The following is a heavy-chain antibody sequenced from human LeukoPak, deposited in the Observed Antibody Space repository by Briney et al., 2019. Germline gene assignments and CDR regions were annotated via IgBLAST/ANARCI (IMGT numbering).Heavy chain of an antibody. CDR3: ARALHIWFGMDEGWFDP. V-gene: IGHV3-66*01. Sequence: SGGSLRLSCAASGFTVSSNSMSWVRQAPGKGLEWVSVISSGGSTYYAEYVKGRFTISRDNSKNTPYLQMNSLRAEDTAVYYCARALHIWFGMDEGWFDPWGQGTLVTVSS. D-gene: IGHD3-10*01. J-gene: IGHJ5*02. CDR1: GFTVSSNS. CDR2: ISSGGST.